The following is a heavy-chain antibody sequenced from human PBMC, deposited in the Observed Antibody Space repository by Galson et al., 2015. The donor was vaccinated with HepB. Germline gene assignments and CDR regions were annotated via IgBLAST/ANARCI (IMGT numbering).Heavy chain of an antibody. D-gene: IGHD3-10*01. Sequence: SLRLSCAASGFTFSKYDMHWVRQPPGKSPEWVSVLEPAGETYNTGSVKGRFTISRDDANNILSLQMNNSRVGDTAVYYCARATMIQGVPDSWGQGTLVTVSS. CDR2: LEPAGET. CDR1: GFTFSKYD. CDR3: ARATMIQGVPDS. J-gene: IGHJ5*02. V-gene: IGHV3-13*01.